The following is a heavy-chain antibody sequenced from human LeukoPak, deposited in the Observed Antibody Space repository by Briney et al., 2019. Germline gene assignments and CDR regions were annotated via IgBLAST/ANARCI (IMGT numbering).Heavy chain of an antibody. J-gene: IGHJ4*02. D-gene: IGHD2-2*01. Sequence: GGSLRLSCTASGFTFGDYAMSWVRQAPGKGRGWVGFIRSKAYGGTTEYAAAVKGRFTISRDDSKSIAYLQMNSLKTEDTAVYYCTRVERGYIVVVPAAIDYWGQGTLVTVSS. CDR2: IRSKAYGGTT. CDR3: TRVERGYIVVVPAAIDY. V-gene: IGHV3-49*04. CDR1: GFTFGDYA.